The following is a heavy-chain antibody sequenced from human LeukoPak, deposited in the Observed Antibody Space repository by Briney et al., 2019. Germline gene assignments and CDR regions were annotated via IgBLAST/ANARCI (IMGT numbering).Heavy chain of an antibody. CDR3: AKTTTGYSSGRFPGWPVDY. Sequence: GGSLRLSCAASGFTFSSYAMDWVRQAPGKGLEWVSGIFGSGGSTHYADSVKGRFTISRDNSKNTVYLQMNSLRAEDTAVYYCAKTTTGYSSGRFPGWPVDYWGQGTLVTVSS. CDR2: IFGSGGST. D-gene: IGHD6-19*01. CDR1: GFTFSSYA. J-gene: IGHJ4*02. V-gene: IGHV3-23*01.